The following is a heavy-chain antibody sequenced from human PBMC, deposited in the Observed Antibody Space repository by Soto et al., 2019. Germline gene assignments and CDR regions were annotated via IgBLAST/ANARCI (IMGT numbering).Heavy chain of an antibody. CDR1: GGSVSSGSYY. CDR3: ATSGTGTYFDY. Sequence: SETLSLTCTVSGGSVSSGSYYWIWIRQPPGKGLEWIGYIYYSGSTNYNPSLKSRVTISVDTSKNQFSLKLSSVTAADTAVYYCATSGTGTYFDYWGQGTLVTVSS. V-gene: IGHV4-61*01. D-gene: IGHD1-1*01. CDR2: IYYSGST. J-gene: IGHJ4*02.